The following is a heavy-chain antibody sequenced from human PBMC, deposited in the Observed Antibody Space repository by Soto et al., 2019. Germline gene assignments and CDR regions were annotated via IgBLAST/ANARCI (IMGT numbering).Heavy chain of an antibody. CDR2: ISAYNGNT. Sequence: QVQLVQSGAEVKKPGASVKVSCKASGYTFTSYGISWVRQAPGQGLEWMGWISAYNGNTNYAQKLQGRVTMTTDTSTSTAYVELRSLRSDDTAVYYCAGDLGYDFWSGYLDAFDIWGQGTMVTVSS. J-gene: IGHJ3*02. CDR1: GYTFTSYG. CDR3: AGDLGYDFWSGYLDAFDI. D-gene: IGHD3-3*01. V-gene: IGHV1-18*01.